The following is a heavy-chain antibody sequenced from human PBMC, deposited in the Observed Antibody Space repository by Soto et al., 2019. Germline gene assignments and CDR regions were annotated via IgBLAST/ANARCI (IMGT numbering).Heavy chain of an antibody. Sequence: PSETLSLTCTVSGGSISSGDYYWSWIRQPPGKGLEWIGYIYYSGSTYYNPSLKSRVTISVDTSKNQFSLKLSSVTAADTAVYYCAKLYGSGSYDDHYGMDVWGQGTTVTVSS. CDR3: AKLYGSGSYDDHYGMDV. J-gene: IGHJ6*02. CDR1: GGSISSGDYY. D-gene: IGHD3-10*01. CDR2: IYYSGST. V-gene: IGHV4-30-4*01.